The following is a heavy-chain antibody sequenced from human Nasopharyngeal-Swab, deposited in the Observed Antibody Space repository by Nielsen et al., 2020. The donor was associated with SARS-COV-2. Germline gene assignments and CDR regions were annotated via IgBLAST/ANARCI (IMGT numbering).Heavy chain of an antibody. CDR2: ISWNSGSI. V-gene: IGHV3-9*01. Sequence: GGSLRLSCAASGFTFDDYAMHWVRQAPGKGLEWASGISWNSGSIGYADSVKGRFTISRDNAKNSLYLQMNSLRAEDTALYYCAKEAPPYPRGAFDIWGQGTMVTVSS. CDR3: AKEAPPYPRGAFDI. J-gene: IGHJ3*02. CDR1: GFTFDDYA.